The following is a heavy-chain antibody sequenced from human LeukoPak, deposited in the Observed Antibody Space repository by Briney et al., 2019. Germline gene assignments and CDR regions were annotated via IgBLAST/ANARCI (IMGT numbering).Heavy chain of an antibody. CDR2: FYYSGIT. Sequence: SETLSLTCVVSGDSISSSHYYWGWIRQPPWKGLEWIATFYYSGITYYNPSLRSRVTMSVDTSKNQFSLKVSSVTAADTAVYYCARLSSGVHPDYWGQGTLVTVSS. J-gene: IGHJ4*02. V-gene: IGHV4-39*01. CDR1: GDSISSSHYY. D-gene: IGHD3-10*01. CDR3: ARLSSGVHPDY.